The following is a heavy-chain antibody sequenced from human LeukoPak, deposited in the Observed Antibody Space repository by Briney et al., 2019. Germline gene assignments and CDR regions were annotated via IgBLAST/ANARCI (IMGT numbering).Heavy chain of an antibody. CDR3: AIGMDTAIWGS. CDR1: GYSFVLYG. J-gene: IGHJ5*02. CDR2: IIPIFGTA. D-gene: IGHD5-18*01. V-gene: IGHV1-69*05. Sequence: SVKVSCKASGYSFVLYGISWVRRAPGQGLEWMGGIIPIFGTANYAQKFQGRVTMTRGMSTSTVNMELSSLRSVDTAVYYCAIGMDTAIWGSWGQGTLVTVSS.